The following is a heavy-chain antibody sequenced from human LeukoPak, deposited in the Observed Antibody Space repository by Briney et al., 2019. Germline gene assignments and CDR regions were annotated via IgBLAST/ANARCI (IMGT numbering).Heavy chain of an antibody. CDR3: ASAPPPPYYYDSSGYYARGLDYFDY. V-gene: IGHV4-34*01. J-gene: IGHJ4*02. CDR2: INHSGST. D-gene: IGHD3-22*01. Sequence: SETLSLTCAVYGGSFSGYDWSWIRQPPGKGLEWIGEINHSGSTTYNASLKRRGTISVDPSQTQFSLKLSSVTAADTAVYYCASAPPPPYYYDSSGYYARGLDYFDYWGQGTLVTVSS. CDR1: GGSFSGYD.